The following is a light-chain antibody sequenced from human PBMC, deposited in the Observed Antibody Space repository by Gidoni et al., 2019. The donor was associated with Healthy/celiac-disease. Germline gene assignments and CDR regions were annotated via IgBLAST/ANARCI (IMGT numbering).Light chain of an antibody. CDR2: DAS. V-gene: IGKV3-11*01. CDR3: QQRSNWPPLT. Sequence: LSLQPEETDTLSRRGNQSDSSDIAWYQQKHGQTPRLLIYDASHRATGIPARFSVSGSGTDFTLTISILEPEDFAVYYCQQRSNWPPLTFGGGTKVEIK. J-gene: IGKJ4*01. CDR1: QSDSSD.